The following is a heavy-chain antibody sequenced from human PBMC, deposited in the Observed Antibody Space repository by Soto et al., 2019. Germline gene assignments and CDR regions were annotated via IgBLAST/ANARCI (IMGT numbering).Heavy chain of an antibody. CDR3: AKVVKYDVLTGYYKGPDYYGMDV. CDR2: INPSGGST. D-gene: IGHD3-9*01. CDR1: GYTFTSYY. Sequence: ASVKGSCKASGYTFTSYYMHWVRQAPGQGLEWMGIINPSGGSTSYAQKFQDRVTMTRDTSTSTVYMELSSLRSEDTAVYYCAKVVKYDVLTGYYKGPDYYGMDVWGQGTTVTVSS. V-gene: IGHV1-46*01. J-gene: IGHJ6*02.